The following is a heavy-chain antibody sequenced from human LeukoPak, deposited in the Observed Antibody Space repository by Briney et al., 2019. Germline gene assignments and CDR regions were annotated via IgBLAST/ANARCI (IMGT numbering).Heavy chain of an antibody. Sequence: SETLSFTCTVSGGSISTYYWSWIRQPPGKGLEWVGYIYDSGSTNYNPSLKSRVTISVDTSKSQFSLKLSSVTAADTAMYYCARASSGWYGLFDYWGQGTLVTVSS. CDR3: ARASSGWYGLFDY. D-gene: IGHD6-19*01. J-gene: IGHJ4*02. CDR1: GGSISTYY. CDR2: IYDSGST. V-gene: IGHV4-59*01.